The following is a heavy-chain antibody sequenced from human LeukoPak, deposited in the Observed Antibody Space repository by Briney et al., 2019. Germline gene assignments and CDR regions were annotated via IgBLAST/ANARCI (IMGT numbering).Heavy chain of an antibody. D-gene: IGHD3-22*01. CDR3: ARFYDSSGYYYGYYYYYMDA. Sequence: PGGSLSLSCAASGFTFSSYSMNWVRQAAGKGLEWVSSISSSSSYIYYADAVKGRFTISRDNAKNSLYLQMNSLRAEDTAVYYCARFYDSSGYYYGYYYYYMDAWAKGPRSPSP. CDR2: ISSSSSYI. V-gene: IGHV3-21*01. CDR1: GFTFSSYS. J-gene: IGHJ6*03.